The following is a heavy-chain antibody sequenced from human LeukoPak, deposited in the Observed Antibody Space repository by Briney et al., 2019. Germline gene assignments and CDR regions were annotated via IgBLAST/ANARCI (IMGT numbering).Heavy chain of an antibody. V-gene: IGHV3-33*01. D-gene: IGHD4-23*01. J-gene: IGHJ3*01. CDR1: GFTFSSYG. CDR2: ILSDGSKE. Sequence: GGSLRLSCAASGFTFSSYGMHWVRQAPGKGLEWVAVILSDGSKEFYTDSVKGRFTISRDNSKNTLYLQMNSLRAEDTAVYYCARLRNVGGNPHPFNVWGQGTTVTVSS. CDR3: ARLRNVGGNPHPFNV.